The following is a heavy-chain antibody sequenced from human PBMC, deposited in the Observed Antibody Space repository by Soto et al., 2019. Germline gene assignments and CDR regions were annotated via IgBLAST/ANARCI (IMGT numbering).Heavy chain of an antibody. CDR1: GFTFSNAW. V-gene: IGHV3-15*07. D-gene: IGHD3-22*01. J-gene: IGHJ4*02. Sequence: GGSLRLSCAASGFTFSNAWMNWVRQAPGKGLEWVGRIKSKTDGGTTDYAAPVKGRFTISRDDSKNTLYLQMNSLKTEDTAVYYCTTWDYYDSSGYYSTLDYWGQGTLVTVSS. CDR2: IKSKTDGGTT. CDR3: TTWDYYDSSGYYSTLDY.